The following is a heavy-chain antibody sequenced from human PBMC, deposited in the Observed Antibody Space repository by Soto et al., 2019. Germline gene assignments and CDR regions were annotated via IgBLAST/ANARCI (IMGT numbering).Heavy chain of an antibody. CDR1: GFSLSSSGVA. D-gene: IGHD6-19*01. Sequence: QITLKESGPTLVKPTQTLTLTCTFSGFSLSSSGVAVGWIRQPPGKALEWLGSIYWDDDKHYSPSLKSRLSITKDTTKNQVVLRMTNIDPVDTATYYGTYRGSRGHISYWGQGTLVTVSS. V-gene: IGHV2-5*02. CDR2: IYWDDDK. CDR3: TYRGSRGHISY. J-gene: IGHJ4*02.